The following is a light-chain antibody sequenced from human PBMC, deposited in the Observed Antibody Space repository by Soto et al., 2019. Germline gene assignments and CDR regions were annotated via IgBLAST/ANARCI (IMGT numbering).Light chain of an antibody. Sequence: QMTQCPSTLSASGGEKVNLTFRARQRFGGWVARYQQKPGKGPELLIYKKSTLERGVPSRFSGSGSGTEFTLTISSLQPDDFATYYCQEYKTGPGYNFGQGTRLEIK. J-gene: IGKJ2*01. CDR1: QRFGGW. CDR2: KKS. V-gene: IGKV1-5*03. CDR3: QEYKTGPGYN.